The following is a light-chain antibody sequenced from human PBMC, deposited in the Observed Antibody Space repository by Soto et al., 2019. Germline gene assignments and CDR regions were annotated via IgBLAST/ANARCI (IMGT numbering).Light chain of an antibody. J-gene: IGKJ2*01. CDR2: DAS. CDR3: QQRSNWPPVLYT. CDR1: QSVSSY. V-gene: IGKV3-11*01. Sequence: EIVLTQSPATLSLSPGERATLSCRASQSVSSYLAWYQQKPGQAPRLLIYDASNRATGIPARFSGSGSGTDFTLTISSLEPEEFAVYYCQQRSNWPPVLYTFGQGTKLEIK.